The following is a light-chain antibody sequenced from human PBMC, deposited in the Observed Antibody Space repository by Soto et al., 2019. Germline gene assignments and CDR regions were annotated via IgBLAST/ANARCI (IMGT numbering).Light chain of an antibody. CDR3: QQDHNYPFI. CDR1: QGIGND. J-gene: IGKJ3*01. V-gene: IGKV1-6*01. Sequence: AIRMTQSPSSLPASVGDRVTITCRASQGIGNDLGWYQQKAGKAPKLLIYAASTLQSGVPSRFRGSGSGTDFTLTITSLQPEDFATYYCQQDHNYPFIFGPGTKVDI. CDR2: AAS.